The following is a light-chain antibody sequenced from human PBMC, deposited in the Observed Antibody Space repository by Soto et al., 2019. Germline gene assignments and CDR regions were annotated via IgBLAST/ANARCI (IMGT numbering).Light chain of an antibody. CDR3: SSYTSSSTLAYV. CDR2: EVS. V-gene: IGLV2-14*01. CDR1: SSDVGGYNY. Sequence: QSVRTQPASVSGSPGQSITISCTGTSSDVGGYNYVSWYQQHPGKAPKLMIYEVSNRPSGVSNRFSGSKSGNTASLTISGLQAEDEADYYCSSYTSSSTLAYVFGTGTKLTVL. J-gene: IGLJ1*01.